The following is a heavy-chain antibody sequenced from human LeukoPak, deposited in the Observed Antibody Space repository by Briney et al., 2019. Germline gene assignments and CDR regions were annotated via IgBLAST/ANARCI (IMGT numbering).Heavy chain of an antibody. CDR1: GYTFTGYY. Sequence: ASVKVSCKASGYTFTGYYMHWVRQAPGQGLEWMGWINPNSGGTNYAQKFQGRVTMTRDTSISTAYMELSRLRSDDTAVYYCARPYSSGYYFRQSHFDYWGQGTLVTVSS. D-gene: IGHD3-22*01. CDR3: ARPYSSGYYFRQSHFDY. J-gene: IGHJ4*02. CDR2: INPNSGGT. V-gene: IGHV1-2*02.